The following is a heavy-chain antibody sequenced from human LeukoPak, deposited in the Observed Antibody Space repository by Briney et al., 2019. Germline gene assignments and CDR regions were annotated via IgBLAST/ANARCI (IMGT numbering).Heavy chain of an antibody. J-gene: IGHJ4*02. CDR3: ARGRGSGYFILKYYFDY. CDR1: GYTFNGHY. D-gene: IGHD3-22*01. Sequence: ASVKVSCKASGYTFNGHYMHWVRQAPGQGLEWMGWINPNSGGTNYAQKFQGRVTMTRDTSISTAYMELSSLRSEDTAVYYCARGRGSGYFILKYYFDYWGQGTLVTVSS. CDR2: INPNSGGT. V-gene: IGHV1-2*02.